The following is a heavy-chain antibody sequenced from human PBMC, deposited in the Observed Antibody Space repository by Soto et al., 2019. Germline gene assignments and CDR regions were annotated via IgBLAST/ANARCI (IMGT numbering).Heavy chain of an antibody. D-gene: IGHD2-2*01. CDR3: ERGRYQLPRSGYRPPKYYYYMDV. J-gene: IGHJ6*03. V-gene: IGHV3-48*01. CDR2: ISSSSSSI. CDR1: GFTFSSYG. Sequence: GGSLRLSCAASGFTFSSYGMNWVRQAPGKGLEWVSYISSSSSSIYYADSVKGRFTISRDNSKNSLYLQMNSLRAEDTAVYYCERGRYQLPRSGYRPPKYYYYMDVWGKGTTVTVSS.